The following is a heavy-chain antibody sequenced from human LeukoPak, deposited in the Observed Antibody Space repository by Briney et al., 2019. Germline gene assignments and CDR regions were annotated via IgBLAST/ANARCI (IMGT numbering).Heavy chain of an antibody. D-gene: IGHD6-13*01. J-gene: IGHJ4*02. CDR1: GFTFSSDG. Sequence: GGSLRPSCGTSGFTFSSDGMSWVRPAPGKGLEWDSIIRGSGGATYYADSVKSRFTISRDNSKNTLYLQMNSLRAEDTAVYHCAKRVSTSGVYLAPDFDYWGQGNLVTVSS. CDR3: AKRVSTSGVYLAPDFDY. CDR2: IRGSGGAT. V-gene: IGHV3-23*01.